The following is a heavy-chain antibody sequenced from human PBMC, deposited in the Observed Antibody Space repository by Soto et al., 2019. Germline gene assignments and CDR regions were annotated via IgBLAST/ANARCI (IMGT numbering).Heavy chain of an antibody. J-gene: IGHJ5*02. CDR1: GGSINSGDYY. V-gene: IGHV4-30-4*01. Sequence: PSETLSLTCTVSGGSINSGDYYWTWVRQPPGKGLEWIGYIYYDGNSQHNPSLKSRVTMSIDTSKNQFSLNLSSVNAADTAVYYCARDRRWLPRGPNNWLDLWGQGTQVTVSS. CDR2: IYYDGNS. D-gene: IGHD5-12*01. CDR3: ARDRRWLPRGPNNWLDL.